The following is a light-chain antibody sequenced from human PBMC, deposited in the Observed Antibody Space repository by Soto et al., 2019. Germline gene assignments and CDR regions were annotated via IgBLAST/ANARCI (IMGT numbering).Light chain of an antibody. Sequence: QSALTQTASVSGSPGQSIALSCTGTSKDVGGYNYVSWYQQHPGKAPKLIIYDVSNRPSGISNRFSGSKSGNTASLTISGLQAEDEADYYCTSYTSSITYVFGTGTKVTVL. V-gene: IGLV2-14*01. CDR1: SKDVGGYNY. CDR3: TSYTSSITYV. CDR2: DVS. J-gene: IGLJ1*01.